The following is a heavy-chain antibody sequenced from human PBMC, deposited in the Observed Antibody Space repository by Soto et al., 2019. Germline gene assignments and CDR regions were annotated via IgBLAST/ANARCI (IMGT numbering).Heavy chain of an antibody. D-gene: IGHD2-2*01. J-gene: IGHJ6*02. CDR2: IFSNDEK. V-gene: IGHV2-26*01. CDR1: GFSLSNARMG. CDR3: ARIAPQIVVVPAAMTNYYYGMDV. Sequence: GSGPTLVNPTETLTLTCTVSGFSLSNARMGVSWIRQPPGKALEWLAHIFSNDEKSYSTSLKSRLTISKDTSKSQVVLTMTNMDPVDTATYYCARIAPQIVVVPAAMTNYYYGMDVWGQVTTVTVSS.